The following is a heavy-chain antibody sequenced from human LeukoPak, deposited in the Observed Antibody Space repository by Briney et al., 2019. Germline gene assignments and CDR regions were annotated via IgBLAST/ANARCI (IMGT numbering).Heavy chain of an antibody. CDR2: INPSGGST. Sequence: GASVKVSCKASGYTFTSYYMHWVRQAPGQGLEWMGIINPSGGSTSYAQKFQGRVTITADKSTSTAYMELSSLRSEDTAVYYCARGTQQPESYWGQGTLVTVSS. J-gene: IGHJ4*02. V-gene: IGHV1-46*01. D-gene: IGHD6-13*01. CDR3: ARGTQQPESY. CDR1: GYTFTSYY.